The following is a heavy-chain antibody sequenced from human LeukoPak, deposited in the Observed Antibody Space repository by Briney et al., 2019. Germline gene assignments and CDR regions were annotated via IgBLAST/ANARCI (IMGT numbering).Heavy chain of an antibody. Sequence: PGGSLRLSCAASGFTFSSYAMSWVRQAPGKGLEWVSAISGSGGSTYYADSVKGRFTISRDNSKNTLYLQMNSLRAEDTAVYYRAKSARGYSYVGEIDYWGQGTLVTVSS. CDR2: ISGSGGST. CDR3: AKSARGYSYVGEIDY. D-gene: IGHD5-18*01. CDR1: GFTFSSYA. J-gene: IGHJ4*02. V-gene: IGHV3-23*01.